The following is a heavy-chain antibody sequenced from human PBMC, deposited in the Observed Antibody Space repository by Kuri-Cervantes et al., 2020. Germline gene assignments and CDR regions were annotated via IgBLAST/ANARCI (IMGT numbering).Heavy chain of an antibody. CDR2: ISSSSSYI. D-gene: IGHD6-13*01. CDR3: ARGPGVGAAGDY. J-gene: IGHJ4*02. CDR1: GFTFSSYA. V-gene: IGHV3-21*01. Sequence: GGSLRLSCAASGFTFSSYAMSWVRQAPGKGLEWVSSISSSSSYIYYADSVKGRFTISRDNAKNSLYLQMNSLRAEDTAVYYCARGPGVGAAGDYWGQGTLVTVSS.